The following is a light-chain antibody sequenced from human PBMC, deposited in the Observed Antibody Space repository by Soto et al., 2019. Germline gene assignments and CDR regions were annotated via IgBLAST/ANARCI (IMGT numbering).Light chain of an antibody. CDR1: QSIANY. CDR2: SAS. CDR3: QESHSPPYT. Sequence: DIQMTQSPSSLSASVGDRVTITCRASQSIANYLNWYQQKPGKAPKLLIYSASRLQSGVPSRFSCSGSGTDFTLTISSLQPEDFATYYCQESHSPPYTRGQGTKLERK. J-gene: IGKJ2*01. V-gene: IGKV1-39*01.